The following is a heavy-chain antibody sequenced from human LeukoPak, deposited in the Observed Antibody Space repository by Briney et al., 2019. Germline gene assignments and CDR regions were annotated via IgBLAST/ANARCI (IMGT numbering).Heavy chain of an antibody. CDR2: IYYSGST. CDR1: GGSISSSSYY. Sequence: SETLSLTCTVSGGSISSSSYYWGWIRQPPGKGLEWIGSIYYSGSTYYNPSLKSRVTISADTSKNQFSLKLSSVTAADTAVYYCARHGNYYDSSGYWIDYWGQGTLVTVSS. V-gene: IGHV4-39*01. J-gene: IGHJ4*02. CDR3: ARHGNYYDSSGYWIDY. D-gene: IGHD3-22*01.